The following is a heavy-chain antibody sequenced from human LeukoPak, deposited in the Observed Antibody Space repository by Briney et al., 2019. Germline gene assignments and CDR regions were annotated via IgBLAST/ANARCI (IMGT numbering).Heavy chain of an antibody. D-gene: IGHD1-26*01. J-gene: IGHJ4*02. CDR2: IPSSDNI. Sequence: GRSLRLSCAAFGCRFSDFSIDCVRQALGKGLEWVSYIPSSDNIYYAASVKGPFTISRDNAKNSVWLQMNSLRVEDTAVYHCGRGNGYYGGVDFLGQGTLVTVSS. CDR3: GRGNGYYGGVDF. V-gene: IGHV3-48*01. CDR1: GCRFSDFS.